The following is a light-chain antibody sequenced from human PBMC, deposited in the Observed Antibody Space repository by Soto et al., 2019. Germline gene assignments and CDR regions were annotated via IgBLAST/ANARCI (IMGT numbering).Light chain of an antibody. CDR2: GAS. CDR1: QSVSSSF. V-gene: IGKV3-20*01. CDR3: QQYDNSPWT. Sequence: EIVLTQSPGTLSLSPGERATLSCRASQSVSSSFLAWYQQKPGQAPRLLIYGASSRATGIPDRFSGSGSGKAFTLTISGLEPEDFAVYYCQQYDNSPWTFGQGTKVEIK. J-gene: IGKJ1*01.